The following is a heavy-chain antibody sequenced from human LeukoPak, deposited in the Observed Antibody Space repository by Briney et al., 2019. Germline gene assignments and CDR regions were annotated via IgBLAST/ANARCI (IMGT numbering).Heavy chain of an antibody. J-gene: IGHJ4*02. D-gene: IGHD3-22*01. CDR2: ISYDGNSK. V-gene: IGHV3-30-3*01. CDR1: GFNFNNCA. CDR3: ARGSGYYYGDY. Sequence: GGSLRLSCAASGFNFNNCAMYWVRQAPGQGLEWVAVISYDGNSKYYADSVKGRFTISRDNSKNTLYLQMNSLRPEDTAMYYCARGSGYYYGDYWGQGTLVTVSS.